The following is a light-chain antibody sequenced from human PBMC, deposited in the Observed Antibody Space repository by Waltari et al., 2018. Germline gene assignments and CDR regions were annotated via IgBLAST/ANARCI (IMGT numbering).Light chain of an antibody. V-gene: IGLV1-51*01. CDR1: TSNIGNNS. Sequence: QSALTQPPSVSAAPGQKVTISCSGSTSNIGNNSVSWYQHLPGTAPKLLIYGNNKRPSGIPDRFSGSKSGTSATLGITGLQTGDEGDYYCGTWDGSARVFGGGTKLTVL. J-gene: IGLJ3*02. CDR3: GTWDGSARV. CDR2: GNN.